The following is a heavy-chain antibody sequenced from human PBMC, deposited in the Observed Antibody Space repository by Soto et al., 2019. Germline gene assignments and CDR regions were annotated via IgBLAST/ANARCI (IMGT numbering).Heavy chain of an antibody. V-gene: IGHV4-61*01. CDR2: INHSGST. Sequence: SETLSLTCTVPGGSVNIGTYYWSWIRQPPGKGLEWIGEINHSGSTNYNPSLKSRVTISVDTSKNQFSLKLTSVTAADTAVYYCARDKITGLFDYWGQGTLVTVSS. D-gene: IGHD2-8*02. CDR3: ARDKITGLFDY. CDR1: GGSVNIGTYY. J-gene: IGHJ4*02.